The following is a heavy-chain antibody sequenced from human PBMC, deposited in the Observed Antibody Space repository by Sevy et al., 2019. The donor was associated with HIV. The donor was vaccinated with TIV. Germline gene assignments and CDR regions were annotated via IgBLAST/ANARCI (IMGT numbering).Heavy chain of an antibody. V-gene: IGHV3-48*02. CDR1: GFTFSSYS. D-gene: IGHD6-19*01. CDR3: ARDMGAVAADY. J-gene: IGHJ4*02. CDR2: ISSSSTI. Sequence: GGSLRLSCAASGFTFSSYSMNWVRQAPGKGLEWVSYISSSSTIYYADSVKGRFTISRDNAKNSLYLQMNSLRDEDTAVYYCARDMGAVAADYWGQGTLVTVSS.